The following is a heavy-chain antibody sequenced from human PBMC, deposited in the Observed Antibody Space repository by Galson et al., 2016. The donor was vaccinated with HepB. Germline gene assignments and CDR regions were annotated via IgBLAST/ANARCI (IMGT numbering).Heavy chain of an antibody. CDR3: ARDPGARNGMNV. J-gene: IGHJ6*02. D-gene: IGHD3-10*01. Sequence: SLRLSCAASGFTFSDWDFPWVRQAPGKGVDWVAVISKTGDTTFYGDSVKGRCTIARDNSTNPVYLQMNSQGAEDTAVYDCARDPGARNGMNVWDQGTTVTV. CDR2: ISKTGDTT. CDR1: GFTFSDWD. V-gene: IGHV3-30*14.